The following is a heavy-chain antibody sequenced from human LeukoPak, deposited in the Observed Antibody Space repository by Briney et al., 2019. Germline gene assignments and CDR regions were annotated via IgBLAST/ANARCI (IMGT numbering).Heavy chain of an antibody. D-gene: IGHD3-9*01. J-gene: IGHJ6*04. CDR2: IYHSGST. V-gene: IGHV4-4*02. CDR3: ARWVGPHDDILTGYSPLGMDV. CDR1: GGSISSSNW. Sequence: PSETLSLTCAVSGGSISSSNWWSWVRQPPGKGLEWIGEIYHSGSTNYNPSLKSRVTISVDKSKNQFSLKLSSVTAADTAVYYCARWVGPHDDILTGYSPLGMDVWGKGTTVTVSS.